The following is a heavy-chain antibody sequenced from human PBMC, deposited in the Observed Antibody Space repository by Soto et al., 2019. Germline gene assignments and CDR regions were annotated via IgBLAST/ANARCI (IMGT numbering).Heavy chain of an antibody. CDR2: INAGNGNT. CDR1: GYTFTSYA. J-gene: IGHJ6*04. Sequence: ASVKVSCKASGYTFTSYAMHWVRQAPGQRLEWMGWINAGNGNTKYSQKFQGRVTITRDTSASTAYMELRSLRSDDTAVYYCARMGDVPYYYYGMDVRGKGTTVTVSS. D-gene: IGHD3-16*01. CDR3: ARMGDVPYYYYGMDV. V-gene: IGHV1-3*01.